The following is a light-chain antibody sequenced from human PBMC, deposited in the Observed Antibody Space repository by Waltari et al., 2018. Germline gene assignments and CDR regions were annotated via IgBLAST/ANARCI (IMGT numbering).Light chain of an antibody. Sequence: QSALTQPASVSGSPGQSITISCTGTSSDVGSYNLVSWYQQHPGKAPKVMIYEVNKRPSGLCKRFSGSKSGKTASLTISGLQAEDEADYYCCSYAGSDTHVIFGGGTKLTVL. CDR3: CSYAGSDTHVI. V-gene: IGLV2-23*02. CDR2: EVN. J-gene: IGLJ2*01. CDR1: SSDVGSYNL.